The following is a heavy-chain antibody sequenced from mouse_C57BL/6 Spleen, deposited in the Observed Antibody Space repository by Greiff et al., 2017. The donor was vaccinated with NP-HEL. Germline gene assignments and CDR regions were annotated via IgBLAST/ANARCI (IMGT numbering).Heavy chain of an antibody. D-gene: IGHD3-1*01. CDR3: ARWSLGHSWFAY. J-gene: IGHJ3*01. V-gene: IGHV7-3*01. CDR1: GFTFTDYY. CDR2: IRNKANGYTT. Sequence: EVQGVESGGGLVQPGGSLSLSCAASGFTFTDYYMSWVRQPPGKALEWLGFIRNKANGYTTEYSASVKGRFTISRDNSQSILYLQMNALRAEDSATYYCARWSLGHSWFAYWGQGTLVTVAA.